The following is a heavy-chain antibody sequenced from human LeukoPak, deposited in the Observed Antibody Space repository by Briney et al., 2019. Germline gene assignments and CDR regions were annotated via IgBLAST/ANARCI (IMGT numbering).Heavy chain of an antibody. CDR3: AKTRPLDSSSWSHGDY. J-gene: IGHJ4*02. D-gene: IGHD6-13*01. V-gene: IGHV3-23*01. CDR1: GFTFSSYA. Sequence: GGSLRLSCAASGFTFSSYAMSWVRQAPGKGLEWVSAISGSGDSTYYRDSVKGRFTISRDNSKNTLYLQMNSLRAEDTAVYYCAKTRPLDSSSWSHGDYWGQGTLVTVSS. CDR2: ISGSGDST.